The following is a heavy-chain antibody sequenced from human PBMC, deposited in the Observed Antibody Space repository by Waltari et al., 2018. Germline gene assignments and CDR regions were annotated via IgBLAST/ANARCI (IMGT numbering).Heavy chain of an antibody. J-gene: IGHJ5*02. CDR1: GGSFRGHY. Sequence: QVQLQQWGAGLLKPSETLSLTCAVYGGSFRGHYWSWIRQPPGKGLEWIGEINHSGSTNYNPSLKSRVTISVDTSKNQFSLKLSSVTAADTAVYYCAVLSGYYYNWFDPWGQGTLVTVSS. D-gene: IGHD3-3*01. CDR2: INHSGST. CDR3: AVLSGYYYNWFDP. V-gene: IGHV4-34*01.